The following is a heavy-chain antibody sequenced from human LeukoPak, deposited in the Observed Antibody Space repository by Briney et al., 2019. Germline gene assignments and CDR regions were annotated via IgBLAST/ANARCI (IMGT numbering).Heavy chain of an antibody. V-gene: IGHV3-21*01. CDR2: ISSSSSYI. J-gene: IGHJ6*02. D-gene: IGHD3-3*01. CDR1: GFTFSSYS. Sequence: KPGGSLRLSCAASGFTFSSYSMNWVRQAPGKGLEWVSSISSSSSYIYYADSVKGRFTISRDNAKNSLYLQMNGLRAEDTAVYYCARDPVGGYYDFWSGSPSVYGMDVWGQGTTVTVSS. CDR3: ARDPVGGYYDFWSGSPSVYGMDV.